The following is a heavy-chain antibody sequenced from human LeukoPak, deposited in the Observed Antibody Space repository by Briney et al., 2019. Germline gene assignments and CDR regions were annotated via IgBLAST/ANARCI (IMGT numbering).Heavy chain of an antibody. J-gene: IGHJ4*02. V-gene: IGHV3-30*02. D-gene: IGHD3-10*01. Sequence: PGGSLRLSCAASGFTFSSYGMHWVRQAPGKGLEWVAFIRYDGSNKYYADSVKGRFTISRDNSKSTLYLQMNSLRAEDTAVYYCAKDRALIDLPQYYFDYWGQGTLVTVSS. CDR2: IRYDGSNK. CDR3: AKDRALIDLPQYYFDY. CDR1: GFTFSSYG.